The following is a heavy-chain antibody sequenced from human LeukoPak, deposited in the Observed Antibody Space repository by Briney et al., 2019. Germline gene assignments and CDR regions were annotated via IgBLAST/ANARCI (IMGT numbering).Heavy chain of an antibody. D-gene: IGHD2-21*02. CDR1: GGSISSYY. CDR2: FYYSGST. J-gene: IGHJ3*02. Sequence: PSETLSLTCTVSGGSISSYYWSWIRQPPGKGLEWIGYFYYSGSTNYNPSLKSRVTISVDTSKNQFSLKLSSVTAADTAVYYCARVSATAYDAFDIWGQGTMVTVSS. CDR3: ARVSATAYDAFDI. V-gene: IGHV4-59*08.